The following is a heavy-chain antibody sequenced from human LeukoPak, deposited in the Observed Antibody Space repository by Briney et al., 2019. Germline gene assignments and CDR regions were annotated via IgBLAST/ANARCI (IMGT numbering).Heavy chain of an antibody. CDR2: ISAYNGNT. V-gene: IGHV1-18*04. CDR3: ARSDSSSWYHWYFDL. Sequence: ASVKVSCKASGYTFTSYYMHWVRQAPGQGLEWMGWISAYNGNTNYAQKLQGRVTMTTDTSTSTAYMELRSLRSDDTAVYYCARSDSSSWYHWYFDLWGRGTLVSVSS. D-gene: IGHD6-13*01. CDR1: GYTFTSYY. J-gene: IGHJ2*01.